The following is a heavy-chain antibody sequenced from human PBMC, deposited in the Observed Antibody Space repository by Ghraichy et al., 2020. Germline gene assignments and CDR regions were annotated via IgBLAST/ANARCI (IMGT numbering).Heavy chain of an antibody. V-gene: IGHV3-23*01. CDR1: GFTFSSYA. D-gene: IGHD2-8*01. Sequence: GGSLRLSCAASGFTFSSYAMSWVLQAPGKGLEWVSAISGSGGSTSYADSVKGRFTISRDNSKNTLYLQMNSLRAEDTAVYYCAKCPRAVYAIFPHFAYWGQGTRVTVSS. J-gene: IGHJ4*02. CDR2: ISGSGGST. CDR3: AKCPRAVYAIFPHFAY.